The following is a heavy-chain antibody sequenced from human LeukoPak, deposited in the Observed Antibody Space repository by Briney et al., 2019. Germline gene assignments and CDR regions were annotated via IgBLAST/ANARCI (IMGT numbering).Heavy chain of an antibody. J-gene: IGHJ1*01. CDR2: ISGSGGST. CDR1: GFTFSSYA. V-gene: IGHV3-23*01. D-gene: IGHD2-15*01. CDR3: AKDYCSGGSCYHQPAIEYFQH. Sequence: PGGSLRPSCAASGFTFSSYAMSWVRQAPGKGLEWVSAISGSGGSTYYADSVKGRFTISRDNSKNTLYQQMNSLRAEDTAVYYCAKDYCSGGSCYHQPAIEYFQHWGQGTLVTVSS.